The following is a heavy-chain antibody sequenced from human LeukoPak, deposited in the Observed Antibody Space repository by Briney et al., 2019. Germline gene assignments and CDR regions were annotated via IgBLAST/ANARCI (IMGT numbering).Heavy chain of an antibody. CDR3: ARDHPLHRRRSYGSGTPDYMDV. CDR1: GFTFYNYA. J-gene: IGHJ6*03. CDR2: ISGTGDTI. V-gene: IGHV3-23*01. D-gene: IGHD3-10*01. Sequence: GGSLRLSCAASGFTFYNYALNWVRQAPGKGLERVSGISGTGDTIYYADSVKGRFTISRDNSKNTLYLQMNSLRAEDTAVYYCARDHPLHRRRSYGSGTPDYMDVWGKGTTVTISS.